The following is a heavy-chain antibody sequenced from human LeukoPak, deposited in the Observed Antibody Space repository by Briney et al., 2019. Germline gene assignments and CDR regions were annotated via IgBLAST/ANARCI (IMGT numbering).Heavy chain of an antibody. CDR2: ISYDGSNK. J-gene: IGHJ4*02. V-gene: IGHV3-30-3*01. D-gene: IGHD5-24*01. Sequence: GGSLRLSCAASGFTFSSYAMHWVRQAPGTGLXXXXXISYDGSNKYYADSVKGRFTISRDNSKNTLYLQMNSLRAEDTAVYYCARGSRWLQLKLNFDYWGQGTLVTVSS. CDR1: GFTFSSYA. CDR3: ARGSRWLQLKLNFDY.